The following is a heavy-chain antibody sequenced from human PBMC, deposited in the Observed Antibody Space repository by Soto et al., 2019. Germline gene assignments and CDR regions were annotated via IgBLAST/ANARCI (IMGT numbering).Heavy chain of an antibody. CDR1: GFTFSSYW. D-gene: IGHD1-26*01. J-gene: IGHJ4*02. V-gene: IGHV3-74*01. Sequence: EVQLMESGGGLVQPGGSLRLSRAASGFTFSSYWMQWFRQAPGKGLVWVSRVNGDGSYTRYADSAKGRFTISRDNAKNTLYLQMNSLRDEDTAVYYCARERGPYYTDYWGQGTLVTVSS. CDR2: VNGDGSYT. CDR3: ARERGPYYTDY.